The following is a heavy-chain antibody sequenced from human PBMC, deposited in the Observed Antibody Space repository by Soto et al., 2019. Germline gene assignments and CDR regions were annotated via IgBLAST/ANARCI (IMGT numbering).Heavy chain of an antibody. CDR3: GRHAGPPNIYIMEV. D-gene: IGHD2-2*02. J-gene: IGHJ6*04. Sequence: GESLKISCQGSGYSFSSVWIAWVRQMPGKGLEWMGIIYPSDSDIRYSPSLEGQVTISADKSISTAYLQWSSLKASDTAMYYCGRHAGPPNIYIMEVWGKGTTVTVSS. CDR1: GYSFSSVW. V-gene: IGHV5-51*01. CDR2: IYPSDSDI.